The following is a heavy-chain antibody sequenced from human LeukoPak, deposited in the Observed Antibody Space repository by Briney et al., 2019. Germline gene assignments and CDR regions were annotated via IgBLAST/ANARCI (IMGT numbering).Heavy chain of an antibody. J-gene: IGHJ4*02. CDR2: INPNSGGT. D-gene: IGHD3-9*01. CDR1: GYSFTKYY. V-gene: IGHV1-2*02. CDR3: ARGYYDILTGYSKYYFDY. Sequence: ASVKVSRKASGYSFTKYYMHWLRQAPGQGLEWMGWINPNSGGTNYAQKFQGRVTMTRDTSISTAYMELSRLTSDDTAVYYCARGYYDILTGYSKYYFDYWGQGTLVTVPS.